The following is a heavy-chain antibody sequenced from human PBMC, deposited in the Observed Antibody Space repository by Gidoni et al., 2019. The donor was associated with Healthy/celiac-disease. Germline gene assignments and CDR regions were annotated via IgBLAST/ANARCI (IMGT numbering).Heavy chain of an antibody. CDR3: ASRVNYYDSSGYNVPDY. CDR2: IIPIFGTA. V-gene: IGHV1-69*01. D-gene: IGHD3-22*01. J-gene: IGHJ4*02. CDR1: GGTFSSYA. Sequence: QVQLVQSGAEVKKPGSTVKVSCKASGGTFSSYAISWVRQAPGQGLEWLGGIIPIFGTATYAQKFQGRVTITADESPSTAYMELSSLRSEDTAVYYCASRVNYYDSSGYNVPDYWGQGTLVTVSS.